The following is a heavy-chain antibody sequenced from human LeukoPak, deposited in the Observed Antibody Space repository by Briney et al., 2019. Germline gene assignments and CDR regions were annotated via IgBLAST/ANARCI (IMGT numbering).Heavy chain of an antibody. CDR2: IYYGENT. Sequence: PSETLSLTCTVSGGSISNGPYYWGWIRQPPGKGLEWIGNIYYGENTYYNPSLKSRVTISIDTSKNQFYLKLSSLTAPDTAVYYCARRDDSSGYHKIFDYWGPGTLVTVSS. V-gene: IGHV4-39*01. J-gene: IGHJ4*02. D-gene: IGHD3-22*01. CDR1: GGSISNGPYY. CDR3: ARRDDSSGYHKIFDY.